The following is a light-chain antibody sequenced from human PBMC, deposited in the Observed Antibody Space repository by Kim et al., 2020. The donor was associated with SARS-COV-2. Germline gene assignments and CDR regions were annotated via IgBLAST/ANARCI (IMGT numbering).Light chain of an antibody. CDR1: HLITKS. CDR3: QVWDRSSDVNVV. CDR2: NDS. V-gene: IGLV3-21*04. J-gene: IGLJ2*01. Sequence: SYELTQPPSVSVAPGQTDSITCGGIHLITKSVHWYQQKPGQAPVVVIYNDSDRPSGIPERFSASNSANTATLTISGVEAGDEAAYYCQVWDRSSDVNVVFGGGTQLTVL.